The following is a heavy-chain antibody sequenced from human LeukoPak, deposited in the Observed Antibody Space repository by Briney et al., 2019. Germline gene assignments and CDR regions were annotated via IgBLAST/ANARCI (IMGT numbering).Heavy chain of an antibody. V-gene: IGHV1-18*01. J-gene: IGHJ4*02. CDR3: ARVGEISMIVVDTDY. CDR1: GYTFTSYG. D-gene: IGHD3-22*01. CDR2: ISAYNGNA. Sequence: ASVKVSCKASGYTFTSYGISWVRQAPGQGLEWMGWISAYNGNANYAQKLQGRVTMTTDTSTSTAYMELRSLRSDDTAVYYCARVGEISMIVVDTDYWGQGTLVTVS.